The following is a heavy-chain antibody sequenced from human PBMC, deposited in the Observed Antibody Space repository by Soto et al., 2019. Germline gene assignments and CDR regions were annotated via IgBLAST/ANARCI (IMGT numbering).Heavy chain of an antibody. CDR1: GYTFTSYG. J-gene: IGHJ4*02. Sequence: ASVKVSCKASGYTFTSYGISWVRQAPGQGLEWMGWISAYNGNTNYAQKLQGRVTMTTDTSTSTAYMEQRSLRSDDTAVYYCARDSEDIVVVVAATGGYWGQGTLVTVSS. D-gene: IGHD2-15*01. V-gene: IGHV1-18*01. CDR2: ISAYNGNT. CDR3: ARDSEDIVVVVAATGGY.